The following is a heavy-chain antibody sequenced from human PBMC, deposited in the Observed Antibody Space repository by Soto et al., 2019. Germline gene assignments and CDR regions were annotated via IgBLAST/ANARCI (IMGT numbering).Heavy chain of an antibody. V-gene: IGHV3-23*01. J-gene: IGHJ4*02. CDR3: AKAFLPGIAARLFLGY. CDR2: ISGSGGST. Sequence: GGSLRLSCAASGFTFSSYAMSWVRQAPGKGLEWVSAISGSGGSTYYADSVKGRFTISRDNSKNTLYLQMNSLRAEDTAVYYCAKAFLPGIAARLFLGYWGQGTLVPVFS. CDR1: GFTFSSYA. D-gene: IGHD6-6*01.